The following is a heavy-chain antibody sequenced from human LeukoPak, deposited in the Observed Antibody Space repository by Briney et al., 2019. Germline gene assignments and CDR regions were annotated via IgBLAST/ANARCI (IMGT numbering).Heavy chain of an antibody. Sequence: SQTLSLTCGISGDSISSTSAGWNWIRQSPSRGLEWLGRTYYRSKLYYDYAVSVNGRLTINPDTSKNQFSLQLNSVTPEDTAVYYCARGVAGTGFDYWGQGSLVTVSS. CDR2: TYYRSKLYY. J-gene: IGHJ4*02. CDR3: ARGVAGTGFDY. CDR1: GDSISSTSAG. V-gene: IGHV6-1*01. D-gene: IGHD6-19*01.